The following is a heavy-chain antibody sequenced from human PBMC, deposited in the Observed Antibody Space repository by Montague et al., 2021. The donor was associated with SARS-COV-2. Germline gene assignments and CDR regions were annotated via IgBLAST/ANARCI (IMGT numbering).Heavy chain of an antibody. J-gene: IGHJ4*02. V-gene: IGHV3-74*01. D-gene: IGHD5-12*01. CDR3: ARGGKYSGYGSLDY. CDR1: GFTFSSYW. Sequence: SLRLSCAASGFTFSSYWMHWVRQAPGKGLVWVSRINSDGSSTSYADSVKGRFTISRDNAKNTLYLQMNSLRAEDRAVYYCARGGKYSGYGSLDYWGQGTLVTVSS. CDR2: INSDGSST.